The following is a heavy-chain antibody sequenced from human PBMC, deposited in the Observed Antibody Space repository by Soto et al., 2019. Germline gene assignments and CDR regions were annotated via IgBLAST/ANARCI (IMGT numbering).Heavy chain of an antibody. D-gene: IGHD2-21*01. Sequence: GGPLRLSCAASVFTFDTYWMNWVRQAPGKGPEWLSGINSDGTISSYADSVKGRFTISRDNARNTLSLQMNSLRADDTAVYYCARLSGDHSAFFSYGMDAWGQGTTVTVSS. V-gene: IGHV3-74*01. CDR3: ARLSGDHSAFFSYGMDA. CDR2: INSDGTIS. J-gene: IGHJ6*02. CDR1: VFTFDTYW.